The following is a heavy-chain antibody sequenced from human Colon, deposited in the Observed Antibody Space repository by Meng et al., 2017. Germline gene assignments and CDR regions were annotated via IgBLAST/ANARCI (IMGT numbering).Heavy chain of an antibody. V-gene: IGHV4-4*02. CDR1: GTSIRRSNW. CDR2: VYHIGST. D-gene: IGHD3-10*01. J-gene: IGHJ4*02. CDR3: ARENDSGNSYDH. Sequence: PASAHGWVTASGPLSLTCAVSGTSIRRSNWWTWVRRAPGKGLEWIGEVYHIGSTNYNPSLKSRVTILVDESKTEFSLKLTFVTAADTAVYYCARENDSGNSYDHWGRGTLVTVFS.